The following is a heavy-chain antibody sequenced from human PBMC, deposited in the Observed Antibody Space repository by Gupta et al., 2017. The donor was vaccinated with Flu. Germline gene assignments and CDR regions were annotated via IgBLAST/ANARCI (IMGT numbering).Heavy chain of an antibody. V-gene: IGHV4-4*07. CDR2: IYTSGNT. D-gene: IGHD3-22*01. J-gene: IGHJ2*01. Sequence: GLEWIGRIYTSGNTNYNPSPKSRVTMSADTSKNQFSLRLSSVTAADTAVYYCARSRDYFDSGGYYYHWYFDLWDRGTLVTVSS. CDR3: ARSRDYFDSGGYYYHWYFDL.